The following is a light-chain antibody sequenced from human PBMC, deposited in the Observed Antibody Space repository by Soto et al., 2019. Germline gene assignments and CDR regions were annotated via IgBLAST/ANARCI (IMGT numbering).Light chain of an antibody. CDR2: DDS. V-gene: IGLV3-21*02. CDR3: QVWDSSSDRPV. J-gene: IGLJ3*02. Sequence: SYELAQPPSVSVAPGQTATITCGGSNIGSKSVHWYQRKPDQAPVLVVYDDSDRPSGIPERFSGSNSGNTATLTVSRVEAGDEADYYCQVWDSSSDRPVFGGGTKLTVL. CDR1: NIGSKS.